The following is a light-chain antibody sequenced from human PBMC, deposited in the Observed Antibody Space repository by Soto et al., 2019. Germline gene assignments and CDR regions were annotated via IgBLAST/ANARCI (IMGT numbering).Light chain of an antibody. J-gene: IGKJ1*01. CDR2: DAS. CDR3: QQYAMWEWT. V-gene: IGKV3-20*01. CDR1: QTVRNNY. Sequence: EFVLTQSPGTLSLSPGERATLSCRASQTVRNNYLAWYQQKPGQAPRLLIYDASSRATGIPDRFSGGGSGTEFTLTISSLQSEDFAVYYCQQYAMWEWTFGQGTKLEIK.